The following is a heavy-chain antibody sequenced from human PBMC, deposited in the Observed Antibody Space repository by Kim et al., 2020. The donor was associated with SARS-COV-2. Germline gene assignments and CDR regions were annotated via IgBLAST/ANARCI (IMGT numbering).Heavy chain of an antibody. Sequence: LKSRVTISVDTSKNQFSLKLSSVTAADTAVYYCARDSRPMVRGVTSGFDYWGQGTLVTVSS. V-gene: IGHV4-34*01. CDR3: ARDSRPMVRGVTSGFDY. D-gene: IGHD3-10*01. J-gene: IGHJ4*02.